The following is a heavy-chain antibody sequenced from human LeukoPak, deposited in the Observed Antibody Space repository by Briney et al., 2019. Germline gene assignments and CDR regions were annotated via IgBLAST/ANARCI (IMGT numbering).Heavy chain of an antibody. CDR3: ARGHPLMGGDY. D-gene: IGHD1-26*01. V-gene: IGHV3-30-3*01. CDR2: ISYDGSNK. CDR1: GFTFSSYA. Sequence: PGGSLRLSCAASGFTFSSYAMHWVRQAPGKGLEWVAVISYDGSNKYYADSVKGRFTISRDNSKNTLYLQMNSLRAEDTAVYYCARGHPLMGGDYWGQGTLVTVSS. J-gene: IGHJ4*02.